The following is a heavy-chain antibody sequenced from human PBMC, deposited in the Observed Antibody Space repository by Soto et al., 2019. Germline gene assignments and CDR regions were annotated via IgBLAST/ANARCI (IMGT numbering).Heavy chain of an antibody. D-gene: IGHD2-15*01. Sequence: EVQVLESGGGLVQPGGSLRLSCEGSGFTVSSHAMTWIRQAPGKGPEWVSTITADGGTYYADSVKGRFAMSRDTSEKILYLQMNSLGAEATAAYYCAPHVSCSGGSCQYDAFAIRGQGTMVTVSS. V-gene: IGHV3-23*01. CDR3: APHVSCSGGSCQYDAFAI. J-gene: IGHJ3*02. CDR2: ITADGGT. CDR1: GFTVSSHA.